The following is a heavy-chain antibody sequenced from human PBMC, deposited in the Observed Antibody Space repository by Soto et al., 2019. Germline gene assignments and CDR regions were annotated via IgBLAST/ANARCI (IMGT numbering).Heavy chain of an antibody. D-gene: IGHD3-3*01. CDR2: IWYDGSAK. V-gene: IGHV3-33*01. CDR1: GFTFSSYG. Sequence: QVQLVESGGGVVQPGRSLRLSCATSGFTFSSYGMYWVRQAPGKGLEWVAVIWYDGSAKYYADSVKGRFSISRDNSKSTLYLQLNSPRAEDMAVYYCARDRGLRYLEWSLDYWGERTLVNVPS. J-gene: IGHJ4*02. CDR3: ARDRGLRYLEWSLDY.